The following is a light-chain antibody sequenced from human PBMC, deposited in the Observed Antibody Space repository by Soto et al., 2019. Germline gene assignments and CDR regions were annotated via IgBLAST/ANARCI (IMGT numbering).Light chain of an antibody. CDR3: QKYDSYSLT. CDR1: QSIGGW. J-gene: IGKJ1*01. Sequence: DIQMTQSPSTLSASVGDRVTITCRARQSIGGWLAWYQQKPGKAPKLLIFDGSSLKSGVPSRFSGSGSGTEFTLTISSLQPVDFATYYCQKYDSYSLTFGQGTKVEIK. V-gene: IGKV1-5*01. CDR2: DGS.